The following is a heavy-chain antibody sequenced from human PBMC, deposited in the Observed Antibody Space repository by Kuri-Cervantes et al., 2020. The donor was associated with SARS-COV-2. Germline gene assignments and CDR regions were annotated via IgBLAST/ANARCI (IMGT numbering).Heavy chain of an antibody. V-gene: IGHV4-59*12. CDR2: IYYSGST. D-gene: IGHD6-13*01. J-gene: IGHJ4*02. CDR1: GFTFSSYW. CDR3: ARGAIAAAAFDY. Sequence: ESLKISCAASGFTFSSYWMSWIRQPPGKGLEWIGYIYYSGSTNYNPSLKSRVTISVDTSKNQFSLKLSSVTAADTAVYYCARGAIAAAAFDYWGQGTLVTVSS.